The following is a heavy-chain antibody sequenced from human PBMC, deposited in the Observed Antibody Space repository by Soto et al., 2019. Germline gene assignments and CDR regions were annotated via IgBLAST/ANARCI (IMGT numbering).Heavy chain of an antibody. CDR2: INHSGST. D-gene: IGHD5-12*01. Sequence: SETLSLTCAVYGGSFSGYYLSWIRQPPGKGLEWIGEINHSGSTNYNPSLKSRVTISVDTSKNQFSLKLSSVTAADTAVYYCARQTLDIVATNGWLCEFDYWGQGTLVTVSS. J-gene: IGHJ4*02. CDR1: GGSFSGYY. V-gene: IGHV4-34*01. CDR3: ARQTLDIVATNGWLCEFDY.